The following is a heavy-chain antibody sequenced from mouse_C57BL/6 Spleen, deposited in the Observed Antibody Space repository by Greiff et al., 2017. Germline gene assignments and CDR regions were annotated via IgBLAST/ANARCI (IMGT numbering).Heavy chain of an antibody. CDR1: GYTFTSYW. D-gene: IGHD1-1*01. J-gene: IGHJ2*01. Sequence: VQLQQPGAELVKPGASVKMSCKASGYTFTSYWITWVKQRPGQGLEWIGDIYPGSGSTNYNEKFKSKATLTVDTSSSTAYMQLSSLTSEDSAVYYCAKVDYGSPYFDYWGQGTTRTVSS. V-gene: IGHV1-55*01. CDR3: AKVDYGSPYFDY. CDR2: IYPGSGST.